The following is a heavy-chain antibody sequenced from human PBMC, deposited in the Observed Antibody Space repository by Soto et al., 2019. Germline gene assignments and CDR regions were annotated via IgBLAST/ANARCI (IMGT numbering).Heavy chain of an antibody. CDR1: GFTLSSYS. CDR2: ISSSSSYI. CDR3: AGDWPISYYDYVWGSYPTMGFDY. J-gene: IGHJ4*02. D-gene: IGHD3-16*02. V-gene: IGHV3-21*01. Sequence: XGSLRLSCSASGFTLSSYSMNWVRQAPGKGLDWVSSISSSSSYIYYADSVKGRFTISRDNAKNSLYLQMNSLRAEDTAVYYCAGDWPISYYDYVWGSYPTMGFDYWGQGSLVTVSS.